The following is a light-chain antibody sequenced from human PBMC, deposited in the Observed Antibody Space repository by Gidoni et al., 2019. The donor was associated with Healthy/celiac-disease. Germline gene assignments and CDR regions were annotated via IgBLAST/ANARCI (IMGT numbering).Light chain of an antibody. CDR1: QSVSSSY. J-gene: IGKJ4*01. Sequence: EIVLTQSPGTLSLSPGERATLSCRASQSVSSSYLAWYQQKPGQAPRLLIYGASSRATGIPDRFSGSGSGTDFTLTISRLEPEDCAVYYCQQYGSSPQLTVGGGTKVEIK. CDR2: GAS. V-gene: IGKV3-20*01. CDR3: QQYGSSPQLT.